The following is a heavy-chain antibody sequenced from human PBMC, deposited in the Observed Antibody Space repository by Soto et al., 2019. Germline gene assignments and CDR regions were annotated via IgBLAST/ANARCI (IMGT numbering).Heavy chain of an antibody. D-gene: IGHD4-17*01. CDR3: AGSHDYWDLLIDY. CDR1: GASISSYY. CDR2: IYYSGST. V-gene: IGHV4-59*01. J-gene: IGHJ4*02. Sequence: ETLSLTCPVSGASISSYYWSWIRQPPGKGLEWIGYIYYSGSTNYNPSLKSRVTISVDTSKNQFSLKLSSVTAADTAVYYCAGSHDYWDLLIDYWGQGTLVTVYS.